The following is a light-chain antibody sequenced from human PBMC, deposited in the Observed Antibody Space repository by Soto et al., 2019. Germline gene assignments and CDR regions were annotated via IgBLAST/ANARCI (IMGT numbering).Light chain of an antibody. V-gene: IGKV3-20*01. CDR3: QQYGSSPLFT. Sequence: EIVLTQSPGTLSLSPGERATLFCRASQSVSSSYLAWYQQKPGQAPRLLIYGASSRATGIPDRFSGSGSGKDFTLTISRLEPEDFAVYYCQQYGSSPLFTFGPGTKVDIK. CDR2: GAS. J-gene: IGKJ3*01. CDR1: QSVSSSY.